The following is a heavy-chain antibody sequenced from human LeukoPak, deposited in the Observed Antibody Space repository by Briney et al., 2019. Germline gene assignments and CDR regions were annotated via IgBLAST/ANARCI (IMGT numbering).Heavy chain of an antibody. D-gene: IGHD6-13*01. Sequence: ASVKVSCKASGYTFTGYYMHWVRQAPGQGLEWMGWINPNSGGTNYAQKSQGRVTMTRDTSISTAYMELSRLRSDDTAVYYCAREKIAAAYWFDPWGQGTLVTVSS. CDR3: AREKIAAAYWFDP. CDR2: INPNSGGT. CDR1: GYTFTGYY. J-gene: IGHJ5*02. V-gene: IGHV1-2*02.